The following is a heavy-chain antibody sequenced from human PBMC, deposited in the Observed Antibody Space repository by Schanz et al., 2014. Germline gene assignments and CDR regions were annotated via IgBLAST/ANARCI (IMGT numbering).Heavy chain of an antibody. J-gene: IGHJ6*02. Sequence: VQLVESGGGVVQPGRSLRLSCAAYGFTLSSYAMHWVRQAPGKGLEWVANIKQDGSEKYYVDAVKGRFTISRDNSKNTLYLQMNSLRADDTAVYYCARLPVGYGSGIWDVWGQGTSVTVSS. V-gene: IGHV3-7*01. CDR3: ARLPVGYGSGIWDV. CDR2: IKQDGSEK. D-gene: IGHD3-10*01. CDR1: GFTLSSYA.